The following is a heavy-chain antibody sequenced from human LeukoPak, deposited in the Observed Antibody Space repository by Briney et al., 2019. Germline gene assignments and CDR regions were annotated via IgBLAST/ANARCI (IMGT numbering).Heavy chain of an antibody. CDR2: IIPIFGTA. D-gene: IGHD3-3*01. J-gene: IGHJ4*02. V-gene: IGHV1-69*01. CDR3: ARDRRITIFGVVTPYYFDY. Sequence: GASVKVSCKASGGTFSSYAISWVRQAPGQGLEWMGGIIPIFGTANYAQKFQGRVTITADESTSTAYMELSSLRSEDTAVYYCARDRRITIFGVVTPYYFDYWGQGTLVTVSS. CDR1: GGTFSSYA.